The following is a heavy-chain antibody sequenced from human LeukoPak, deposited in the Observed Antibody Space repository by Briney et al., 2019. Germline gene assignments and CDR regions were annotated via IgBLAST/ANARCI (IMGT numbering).Heavy chain of an antibody. Sequence: GGSLRLSCAASGFTFSNAYMSWVRQAPGKGLEWVGRVKSKIAGGTKDYAAPVKGRFTISRDDSKNTAYLEMNSLKTEDTAVYYCTKLSDNGEEIYDYRGQGTLVTVSS. CDR1: GFTFSNAY. D-gene: IGHD4-17*01. V-gene: IGHV3-15*01. CDR3: TKLSDNGEEIYDY. J-gene: IGHJ4*02. CDR2: VKSKIAGGTK.